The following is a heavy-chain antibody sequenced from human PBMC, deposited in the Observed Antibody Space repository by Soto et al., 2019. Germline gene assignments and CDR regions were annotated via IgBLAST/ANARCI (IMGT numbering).Heavy chain of an antibody. D-gene: IGHD2-15*01. CDR1: GYXXXXXX. CDR2: ISAYSGNT. CDR3: ARDRALLAASPGY. V-gene: IGHV1-18*01. Sequence: QVQLVQSGAEVKKPGASVKVSCKASGYXXXXXXXXXXRXXPXXXXEWMGWISAYSGNTNYAQKFQGRVTXTTDXSTSTAYMELXSXRSDDTAVYYCARDRALLAASPGYWGQGTLVTVSS. J-gene: IGHJ4*02.